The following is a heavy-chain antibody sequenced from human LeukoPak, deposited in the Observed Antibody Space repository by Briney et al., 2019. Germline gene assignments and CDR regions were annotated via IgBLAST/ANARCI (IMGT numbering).Heavy chain of an antibody. CDR2: IYYSGST. D-gene: IGHD2-15*01. CDR1: GGSISSGGYY. J-gene: IGHJ1*01. CDR3: ALGYCGGGSCYAREYFQH. V-gene: IGHV4-31*03. Sequence: TLSLTCTVSGGSISSGGYYWTWIRQHPGKGLEWIGYIYYSGSTYYNPSLKSRVTISVDTSKNQFSLRLSSVTAAETAVYYCALGYCGGGSCYAREYFQHWGQGTLVTVSS.